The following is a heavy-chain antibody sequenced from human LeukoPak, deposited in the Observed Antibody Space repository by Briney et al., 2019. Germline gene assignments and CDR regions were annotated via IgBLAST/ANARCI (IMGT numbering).Heavy chain of an antibody. V-gene: IGHV1-8*02. Sequence: ASVKVSCKASGGTFSSYAISWVRQAPGQGLEWMGWMNPNSGNTGYAQKFQGRVTMTRNTSISTAYMELSSLRSEDTAVYYCASVSPFKDAFDIWGQGTMVTVSS. J-gene: IGHJ3*02. CDR1: GGTFSSYA. CDR2: MNPNSGNT. CDR3: ASVSPFKDAFDI.